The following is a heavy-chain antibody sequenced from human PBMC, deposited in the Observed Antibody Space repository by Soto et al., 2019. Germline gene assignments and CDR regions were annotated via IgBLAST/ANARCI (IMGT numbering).Heavy chain of an antibody. CDR2: IYPGDSDT. CDR3: ARQDGLGIYSFDY. D-gene: IGHD3-10*01. Sequence: GESLKISCKGSGYNFNIYWIAWVRHMPGKGLEWMGIIYPGDSDTRYSPSFQGQVTISVDKSIITAYLQWSSLKASDTAMYYCARQDGLGIYSFDYWGRGTLVTVSS. J-gene: IGHJ4*01. V-gene: IGHV5-51*01. CDR1: GYNFNIYW.